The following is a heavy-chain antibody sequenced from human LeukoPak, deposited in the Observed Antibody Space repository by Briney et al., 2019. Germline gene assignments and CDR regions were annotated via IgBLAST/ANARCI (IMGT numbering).Heavy chain of an antibody. J-gene: IGHJ4*02. V-gene: IGHV1-18*01. CDR3: AKDPGQYYEILTGYYTPYYFDN. D-gene: IGHD3-9*01. CDR1: GYTFTSYG. CDR2: ISTYNGDA. Sequence: GASVKVSCKASGYTFTSYGVSWVRQAPGQGLEWMGWISTYNGDADYAQKLQGRLTMTTDTSTSTAYMELRSLRSDDTAVYYCAKDPGQYYEILTGYYTPYYFDNWGQGTLVTGSS.